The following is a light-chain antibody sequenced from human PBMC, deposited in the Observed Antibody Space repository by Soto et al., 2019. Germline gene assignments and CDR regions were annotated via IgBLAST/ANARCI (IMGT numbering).Light chain of an antibody. CDR2: GAS. V-gene: IGKV3-20*01. CDR3: QQYGSSGT. J-gene: IGKJ1*01. Sequence: EIMLTQSPGTVSLSPMEIATLSFMASQSVSNNYLAWYQQKPGQAPRLLIYGASNRATGIPDRFSGSGSGTDFTLTISRLEPEDFAVYYCQQYGSSGTFGQGTKV. CDR1: QSVSNNY.